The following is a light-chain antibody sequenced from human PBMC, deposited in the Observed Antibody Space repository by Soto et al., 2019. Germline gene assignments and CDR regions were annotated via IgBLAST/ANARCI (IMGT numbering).Light chain of an antibody. Sequence: AIRMTQSPSSLSASTGDRVTITCRASQGISSYLAWYQQKPGKAPKLLIYAASTLQSGVPSRFSGSGSGTDFTLTISCLQSEDFATYYCQQYYSYPPTFGQGTKVDTK. CDR3: QQYYSYPPT. V-gene: IGKV1-8*01. J-gene: IGKJ1*01. CDR2: AAS. CDR1: QGISSY.